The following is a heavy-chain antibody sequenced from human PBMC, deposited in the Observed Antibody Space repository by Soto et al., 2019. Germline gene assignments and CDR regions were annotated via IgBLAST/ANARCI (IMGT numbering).Heavy chain of an antibody. V-gene: IGHV3-30*18. Sequence: GSLRLSCAASGFTFSSYGMHWVRQAPGKGLEWVAVISYDGSNKYYADSVKGRFTISRDNSKNTLYLQMNSLRAEDTAVYYRAKDLGYCSSTSCSDYWGQGTLVTVSS. CDR2: ISYDGSNK. J-gene: IGHJ4*02. CDR3: AKDLGYCSSTSCSDY. D-gene: IGHD2-2*01. CDR1: GFTFSSYG.